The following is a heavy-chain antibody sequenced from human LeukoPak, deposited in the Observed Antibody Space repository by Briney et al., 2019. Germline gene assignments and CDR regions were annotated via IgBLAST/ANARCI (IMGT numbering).Heavy chain of an antibody. J-gene: IGHJ3*02. D-gene: IGHD3-9*01. CDR3: ARDWGLDYDILTGRGGRDAFDI. CDR2: IGTAGDT. V-gene: IGHV3-13*01. CDR1: GFTFSSYD. Sequence: GGSLRLSCAASGFTFSSYDMHWVRQITGRGLEWVSGIGTAGDTYSPGSVKGRFTISRENAKNSLYLQMNSLRAGDTAVYYCARDWGLDYDILTGRGGRDAFDIWGQGTMVTVSS.